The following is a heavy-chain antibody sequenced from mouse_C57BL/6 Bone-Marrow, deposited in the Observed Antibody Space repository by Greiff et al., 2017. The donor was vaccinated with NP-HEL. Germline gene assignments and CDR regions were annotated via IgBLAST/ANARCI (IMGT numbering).Heavy chain of an antibody. Sequence: DVKLVESGGGLVKPGGSLKLSCAASGFTFSSYAMSWVRQTPEKRLEWVATISDGGSYTYYPDNVKGRFTISRDNAKNNLYLQMSHLKSEDTAMYYCARGLITTVRYWGQGTLVTVSA. D-gene: IGHD1-1*01. CDR2: ISDGGSYT. J-gene: IGHJ3*01. CDR1: GFTFSSYA. V-gene: IGHV5-4*03. CDR3: ARGLITTVRY.